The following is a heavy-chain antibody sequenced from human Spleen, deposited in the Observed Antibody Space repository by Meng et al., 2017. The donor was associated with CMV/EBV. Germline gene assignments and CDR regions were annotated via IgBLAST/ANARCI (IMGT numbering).Heavy chain of an antibody. CDR3: TRRSSWDYFFDQ. J-gene: IGHJ4*02. CDR1: GFSFGGYA. D-gene: IGHD2-2*01. V-gene: IGHV3-49*04. CDR2: IRSKDFGGTI. Sequence: GGSLRLSCTASGFSFGGYAMSWVRQAPGKGLEWISFIRSKDFGGTIEYAASVKGRFTISRDDSKGVAYLEMNRLRTEDTAVYYCTRRSSWDYFFDQWGQGTLVTVSS.